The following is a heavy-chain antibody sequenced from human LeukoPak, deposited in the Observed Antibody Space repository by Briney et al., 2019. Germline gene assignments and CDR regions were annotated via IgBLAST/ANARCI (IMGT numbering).Heavy chain of an antibody. Sequence: GGSLRLSCAVSGFTFSSYWMNWVRQAPGMGLEWVASIRQDGGEKSYVDSVKGRFTISRDNTKSSLYLQINSLRAEDTAVYYCARDGTAAGLYFDLWGQGTLVTVSS. J-gene: IGHJ4*01. CDR2: IRQDGGEK. D-gene: IGHD6-13*01. CDR1: GFTFSSYW. V-gene: IGHV3-7*01. CDR3: ARDGTAAGLYFDL.